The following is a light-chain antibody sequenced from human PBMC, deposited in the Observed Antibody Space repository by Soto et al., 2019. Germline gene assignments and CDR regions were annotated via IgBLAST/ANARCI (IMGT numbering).Light chain of an antibody. V-gene: IGKV3-20*01. J-gene: IGKJ3*01. Sequence: EIVLTQSPGTLSLSPGERATLSCRASQSVSTSYLAWYQQKPGQAPRLLIYGASSRATGIPDRFSGSGSGTDFTLTISSLQAEDVAVYYCQQYYSTLTFGPGTKVDIK. CDR1: QSVSTSY. CDR3: QQYYSTLT. CDR2: GAS.